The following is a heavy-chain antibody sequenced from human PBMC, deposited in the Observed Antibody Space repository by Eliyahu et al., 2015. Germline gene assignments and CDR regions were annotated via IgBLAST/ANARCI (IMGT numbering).Heavy chain of an antibody. CDR1: GYSFTSYW. Sequence: EVQLVQSGAEVKKPGESLKISCKGSGYSFTSYWIGWVRQMPGKGLEWMGXIYPGDSDTRYSPSFQGQVTISADKSISTAYLQWSSLKASDTAMYYCASLAYYDFWSGYYTGGPDDAFDIWGQGTMVTVSS. CDR2: IYPGDSDT. D-gene: IGHD3-3*01. V-gene: IGHV5-51*01. CDR3: ASLAYYDFWSGYYTGGPDDAFDI. J-gene: IGHJ3*02.